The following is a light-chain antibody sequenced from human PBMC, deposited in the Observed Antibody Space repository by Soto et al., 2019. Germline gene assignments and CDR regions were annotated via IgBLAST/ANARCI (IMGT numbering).Light chain of an antibody. CDR3: KQSDSTPYT. CDR2: AAS. J-gene: IGKJ2*01. Sequence: DIQMTQSPSSLSASVGDRVTITCRASQSISNYLNWYQQKPGKAPKLLIYAASSLQSGVQSRFSGSGSGTDFTLTIASLQPEDFSTYYCKQSDSTPYTFGQGTKVDIK. V-gene: IGKV1-39*01. CDR1: QSISNY.